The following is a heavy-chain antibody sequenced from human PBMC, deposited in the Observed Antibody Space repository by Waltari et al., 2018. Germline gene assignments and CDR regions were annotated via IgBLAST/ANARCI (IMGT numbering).Heavy chain of an antibody. CDR1: GYTFLSYA. D-gene: IGHD3-3*02. CDR3: ARTSLLARDGLNYY. Sequence: QVELVQSGAEVKKPGASVKVSCKASGYTFLSYAIRWVRQAHGQGLEWMGWISVYNGNTNYEQKFQGRVTMTADTSTNTAYMELRSLRADDTAVYYCARTSLLARDGLNYYWGQGTLVTVSS. V-gene: IGHV1-18*01. CDR2: ISVYNGNT. J-gene: IGHJ4*02.